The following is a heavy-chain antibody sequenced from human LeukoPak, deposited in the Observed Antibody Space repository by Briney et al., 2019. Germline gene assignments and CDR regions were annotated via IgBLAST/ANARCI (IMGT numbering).Heavy chain of an antibody. CDR2: ISTYTGDT. D-gene: IGHD6-13*01. CDR1: GYTFTSYG. V-gene: IGHV1-18*01. J-gene: IGHJ4*02. Sequence: GASVKVSCKASGYTFTSYGVSWVRQAPGQGLEWMGGISTYTGDTNYAQKLQGRLTMTTDTSASTAFMELRSLTSDDTAVCYCTRATIPAAGIDYWGQGTLVTVSS. CDR3: TRATIPAAGIDY.